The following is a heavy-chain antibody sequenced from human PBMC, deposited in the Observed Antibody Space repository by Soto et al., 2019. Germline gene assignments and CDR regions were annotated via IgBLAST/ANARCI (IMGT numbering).Heavy chain of an antibody. Sequence: EVQVVESGGGLVQPGGSLRLSCAASGFTFSRYGMNWVRKAPGKGLEWVAYISSSSSTIYYADSVNGRFTISRDNAKNSLYLQMNSLRDEDTAVYYCARDGYCVSTTCYFLPDVWGQGTTVTVSS. D-gene: IGHD2-2*03. CDR3: ARDGYCVSTTCYFLPDV. CDR2: ISSSSSTI. V-gene: IGHV3-48*02. J-gene: IGHJ6*02. CDR1: GFTFSRYG.